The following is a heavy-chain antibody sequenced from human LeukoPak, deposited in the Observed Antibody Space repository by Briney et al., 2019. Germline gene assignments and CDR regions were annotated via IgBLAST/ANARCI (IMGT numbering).Heavy chain of an antibody. Sequence: TLSLTCTVSGGSITTGVCYWTWIRQHPGKGLEWIGYIYHSGSTHYNPSLKSRVTMSIDTSRNQFSLKLSSVTAADTAVYYCARAPSGSASDGAFDLWGQGTMVTVSS. D-gene: IGHD2-15*01. CDR1: GGSITTGVCY. V-gene: IGHV4-30-4*08. CDR2: IYHSGST. CDR3: ARAPSGSASDGAFDL. J-gene: IGHJ3*01.